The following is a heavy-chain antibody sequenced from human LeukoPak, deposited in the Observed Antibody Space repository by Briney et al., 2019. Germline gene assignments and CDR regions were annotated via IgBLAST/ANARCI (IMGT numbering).Heavy chain of an antibody. CDR1: GFTFSKYW. CDR2: IKKDGSEK. CDR3: ASHDYGDYAFDY. D-gene: IGHD4-17*01. Sequence: GGSLRLSCAASGFTFSKYWMSWVRQAPGKGLEWVANIKKDGSEKYYVDSVKGRFTISRDNAKNSLYLQMNSLRAEDTAVYYCASHDYGDYAFDYWGQGTLVTVPS. V-gene: IGHV3-7*01. J-gene: IGHJ4*02.